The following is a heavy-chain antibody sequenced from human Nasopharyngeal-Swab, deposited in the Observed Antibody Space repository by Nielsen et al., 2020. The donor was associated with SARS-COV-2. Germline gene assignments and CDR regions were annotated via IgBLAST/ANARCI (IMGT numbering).Heavy chain of an antibody. CDR1: GFTFSSYN. V-gene: IGHV3-21*01. D-gene: IGHD3-3*01. CDR3: ARDGLDYDFWSAYFMDV. CDR2: ISSSSTYI. Sequence: GESLKISCAASGFTFSSYNMNWVRQAPGKGLEWVSSISSSSTYIYYADSVKDRFTISRDSAKNSLYLQMNSLRAEDTAVYYCARDGLDYDFWSAYFMDVWGQGTTVTVSS. J-gene: IGHJ6*02.